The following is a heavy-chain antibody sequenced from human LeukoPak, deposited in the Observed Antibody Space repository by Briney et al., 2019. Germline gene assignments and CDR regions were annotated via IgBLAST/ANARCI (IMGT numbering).Heavy chain of an antibody. J-gene: IGHJ3*02. V-gene: IGHV1-46*01. CDR2: INPSGGST. CDR3: AGFASWDAFDI. CDR1: GYTFTSYY. Sequence: ASVKVSCKASGYTFTSYYMHWVRQAPGQGLEWMGIINPSGGSTSYAQKFQGRVTMTRDTSTSTVYMELSSLRSEDTAVYYCAGFASWDAFDIWGQGTMVTVSS.